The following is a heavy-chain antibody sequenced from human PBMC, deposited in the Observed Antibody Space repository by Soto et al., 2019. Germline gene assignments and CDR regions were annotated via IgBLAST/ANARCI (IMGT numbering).Heavy chain of an antibody. J-gene: IGHJ4*02. D-gene: IGHD5-18*01. CDR2: ITSSSSYI. CDR3: ARGGGPSGYSLQGY. CDR1: GFTFSSYS. V-gene: IGHV3-21*01. Sequence: EVQLVESGGGLVKPGGSLRLSCAASGFTFSSYSMNWVRQAPAKGLEWVSSITSSSSYIYYADSVKGRFTISRDNAKNALYLQMNSLRAEDTGVYYWARGGGPSGYSLQGYWGQGTLVTVSS.